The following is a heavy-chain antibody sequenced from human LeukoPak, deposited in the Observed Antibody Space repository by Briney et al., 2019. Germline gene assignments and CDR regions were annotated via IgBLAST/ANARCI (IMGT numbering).Heavy chain of an antibody. CDR2: VYYSGST. D-gene: IGHD1-26*01. J-gene: IGHJ4*02. Sequence: SQTLSLTCTVSGGSISSGDYYWSWIRQPPGKGLEWIGYVYYSGSTYCNPSLKSRVTISVDTSENQFSLKLSPVTAADTAVYYCARVVLTSYYIDYWGQGTLVTVSS. CDR1: GGSISSGDYY. V-gene: IGHV4-30-4*08. CDR3: ARVVLTSYYIDY.